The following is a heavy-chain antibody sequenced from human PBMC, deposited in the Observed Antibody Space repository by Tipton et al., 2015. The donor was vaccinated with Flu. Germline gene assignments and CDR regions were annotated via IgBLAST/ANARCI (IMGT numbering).Heavy chain of an antibody. CDR2: ISVNSRTK. CDR3: ARDPFLGTGDAFDI. CDR1: GFHLSSYE. V-gene: IGHV3-48*03. J-gene: IGHJ3*02. Sequence: SLRLSCAASGFHLSSYEVNWVRQAPGKGLEWISYISVNSRTKYYADSVKGRFTISRDYAKKSVSLLMNSLGAEDTAVYYCARDPFLGTGDAFDIWGQGTMVAVSS. D-gene: IGHD2/OR15-2a*01.